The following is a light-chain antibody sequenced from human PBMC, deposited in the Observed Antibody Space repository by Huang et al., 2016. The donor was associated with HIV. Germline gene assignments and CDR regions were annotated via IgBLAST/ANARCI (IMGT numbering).Light chain of an antibody. CDR3: MQGLHLPYT. CDR1: QSLLSTDGKTS. J-gene: IGKJ2*01. Sequence: DIVMTQTPLSLSVTPGQPASISCNSSQSLLSTDGKTSFYWYLQKPGRAPQLRMYEVSSRVSEVPDRFSGSGSGTHFTLKISRVEAEDVGVYYCMQGLHLPYTFGQGAKLEIK. CDR2: EVS. V-gene: IGKV2-29*02.